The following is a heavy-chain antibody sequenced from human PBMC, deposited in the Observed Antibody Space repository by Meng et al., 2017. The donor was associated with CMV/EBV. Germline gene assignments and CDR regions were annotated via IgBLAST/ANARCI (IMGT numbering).Heavy chain of an antibody. V-gene: IGHV3-30*02. J-gene: IGHJ4*02. CDR3: AKGPDIVVPFGALYFDY. CDR1: GFTFSSYG. D-gene: IGHD2-15*01. Sequence: GESLKISCAASGFTFSSYGMHWVRQAPGKGLEWVAFIRYDGSNKYYADSVKGRFTISRDNSKNTLYLQMNSLRAEDTAVYYCAKGPDIVVPFGALYFDYWGQGTLVTVSS. CDR2: IRYDGSNK.